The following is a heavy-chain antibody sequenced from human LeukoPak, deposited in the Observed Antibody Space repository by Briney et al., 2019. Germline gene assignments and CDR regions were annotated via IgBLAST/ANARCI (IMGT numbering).Heavy chain of an antibody. CDR3: AREILGGFNPGAY. J-gene: IGHJ4*02. V-gene: IGHV4-4*02. CDR2: IHGSGSP. Sequence: SETLSLTCTVSLDSTTSNFWSWVRQPPGKGLEWIGEIHGSGSPNYNPSLQSRVTISIDRSRNQIALELSSVTAADTAVYYCAREILGGFNPGAYWGQGTLVTVSS. D-gene: IGHD1-14*01. CDR1: LDSTTSNF.